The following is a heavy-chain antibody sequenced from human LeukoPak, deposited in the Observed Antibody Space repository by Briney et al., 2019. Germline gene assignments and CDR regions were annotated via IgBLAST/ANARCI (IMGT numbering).Heavy chain of an antibody. CDR2: ISGSGGST. V-gene: IGHV3-23*01. D-gene: IGHD2-15*01. J-gene: IGHJ4*02. Sequence: GGSLRLSCAASEFTFSSYAMSWVRQAPGKGLEWVSAISGSGGSTYYGDSVKGRFTISRDNSKNTLDLQMNSLRAEDTAIYYCAKEPSCSSGSCYYFDYWGQGTLVTVSS. CDR1: EFTFSSYA. CDR3: AKEPSCSSGSCYYFDY.